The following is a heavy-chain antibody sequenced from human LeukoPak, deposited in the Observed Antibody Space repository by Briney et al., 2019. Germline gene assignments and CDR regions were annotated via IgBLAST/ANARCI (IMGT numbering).Heavy chain of an antibody. J-gene: IGHJ4*02. CDR1: GFTFSNYS. Sequence: GGSLRLSCAASGFTFSNYSMNWVRQAPGKGLEWVSSISGGGGTTYYADSAKGRFTISSDNCQNTLYLQMNSLRAEDTAVYYSAMDDADYAGYFRLDYWGEGTLVTVSS. CDR2: ISGGGGTT. CDR3: AMDDADYAGYFRLDY. D-gene: IGHD2-15*01. V-gene: IGHV3-23*01.